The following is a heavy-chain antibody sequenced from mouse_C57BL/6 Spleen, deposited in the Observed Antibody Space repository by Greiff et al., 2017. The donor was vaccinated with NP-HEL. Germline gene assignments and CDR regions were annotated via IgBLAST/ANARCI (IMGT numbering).Heavy chain of an antibody. J-gene: IGHJ4*01. CDR2: ISSGGSYT. D-gene: IGHD2-4*01. CDR1: GFTFSSYG. CDR3: ARPYDYDWYAMDY. Sequence: DVHLVESGGDLVKPGGSLKLSCAASGFTFSSYGMSWVRQTPDKRLEWVATISSGGSYTYYPDSVKGRFTISRDNAKNTLYLQLSSLKSEDTAMYYCARPYDYDWYAMDYWGQGTSVTVSS. V-gene: IGHV5-6*01.